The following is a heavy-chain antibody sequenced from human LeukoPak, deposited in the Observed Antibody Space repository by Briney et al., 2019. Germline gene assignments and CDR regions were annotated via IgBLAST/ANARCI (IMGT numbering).Heavy chain of an antibody. CDR3: ARGRREFGY. Sequence: SETLSLTCAVYGGPFSGYYWSWIRQPPGKGLEWIGEINHSGSTNYNPSLKSRVTISVDTSKNQFSLKLSSVTAADTAVYYCARGRREFGYWGQGTLVTVSS. J-gene: IGHJ4*02. V-gene: IGHV4-34*01. D-gene: IGHD1-26*01. CDR2: INHSGST. CDR1: GGPFSGYY.